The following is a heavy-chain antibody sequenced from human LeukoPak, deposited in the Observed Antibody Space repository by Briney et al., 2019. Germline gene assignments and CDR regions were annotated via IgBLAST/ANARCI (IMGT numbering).Heavy chain of an antibody. J-gene: IGHJ5*02. D-gene: IGHD4-17*01. CDR1: GGSISSSSYY. CDR2: IYYSGST. V-gene: IGHV4-39*07. Sequence: SETLSLTCTASGGSISSSSYYWGWIRQPPGKGLEWIGSIYYSGSTYYNPSLKSRVTISVDTSKNQFSLKLSSVTAADTAVYYCARDRGYGDHVGNWFDPWGQGTLVTVSS. CDR3: ARDRGYGDHVGNWFDP.